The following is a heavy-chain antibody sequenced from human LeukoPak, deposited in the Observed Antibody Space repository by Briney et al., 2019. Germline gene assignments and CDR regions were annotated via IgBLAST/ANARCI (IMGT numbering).Heavy chain of an antibody. V-gene: IGHV4-30-4*01. D-gene: IGHD2-2*01. J-gene: IGHJ5*02. CDR1: GGSISSGDYY. Sequence: SETLSLTCTVSGGSISSGDYYWSWIRQPPGKGLEWTGYTYYSGSTYYNPSLKSRVTISVDTSKNQFSLKLSSVTAADTAVYYCARDIVVVPAASPIHWFDPWGQGTLVTVSS. CDR3: ARDIVVVPAASPIHWFDP. CDR2: TYYSGST.